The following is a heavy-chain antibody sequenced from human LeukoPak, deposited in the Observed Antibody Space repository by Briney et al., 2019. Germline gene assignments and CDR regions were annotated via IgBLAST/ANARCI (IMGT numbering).Heavy chain of an antibody. V-gene: IGHV1-69*05. CDR1: GCTFSSYS. CDR2: INPIFGTA. CDR3: ASDAEGYCSSTSCYHDAFDI. D-gene: IGHD2-2*01. J-gene: IGHJ3*02. Sequence: SVKVSFKASGCTFSSYSISWVRQAPGQGLERMGGINPIFGTANYAQKFQSRVTITTDESTSTAYMELSSLRSEDTAVYYCASDAEGYCSSTSCYHDAFDIWGQGTMVTVSS.